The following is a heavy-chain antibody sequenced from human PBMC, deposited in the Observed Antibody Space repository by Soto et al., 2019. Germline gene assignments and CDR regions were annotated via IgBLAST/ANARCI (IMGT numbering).Heavy chain of an antibody. CDR2: MNPNSGNT. D-gene: IGHD5-12*01. V-gene: IGHV1-8*01. Sequence: ASVKVSCKASGYTFAXYDMNWVRQATGQGLEWMGWMNPNSGNTGYAQKFQGRVTMTRNTSISTAYMELSSLRSEDTAVYYCARGRGGYSGYSRTYYFDYWGQGTLVTVSS. J-gene: IGHJ4*02. CDR1: GYTFAXYD. CDR3: ARGRGGYSGYSRTYYFDY.